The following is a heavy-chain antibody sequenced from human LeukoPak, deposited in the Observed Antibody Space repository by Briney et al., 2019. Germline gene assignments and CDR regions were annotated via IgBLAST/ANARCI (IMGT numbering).Heavy chain of an antibody. D-gene: IGHD3-10*02. CDR1: GFSFRTNG. CDR3: AELGITMIGGV. CDR2: ISGNGANT. Sequence: GGSLRLSCAASGFSFRTNGMNWVRQAPGKGLEWVSGISGNGANTYYADSVKGRFTISRDNAKNSLYLQMNSLRAEDTAVYYCAELGITMIGGVWGKGTTVTISS. V-gene: IGHV3-23*01. J-gene: IGHJ6*04.